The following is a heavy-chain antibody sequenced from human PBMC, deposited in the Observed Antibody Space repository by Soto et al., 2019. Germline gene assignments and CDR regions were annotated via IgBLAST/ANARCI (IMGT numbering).Heavy chain of an antibody. V-gene: IGHV4-4*07. CDR3: ARDPIAVANNWFDP. CDR1: GGSISSYY. Sequence: PSETLSLTCTVSGGSISSYYWSWIRQPAGKGLEWIGRIYTSGSTNYNPSLKSRVTMSVDTSKNQFSLKLSSVTAAGTAVYYCARDPIAVANNWFDPWGQGTLVTVSS. CDR2: IYTSGST. D-gene: IGHD6-19*01. J-gene: IGHJ5*02.